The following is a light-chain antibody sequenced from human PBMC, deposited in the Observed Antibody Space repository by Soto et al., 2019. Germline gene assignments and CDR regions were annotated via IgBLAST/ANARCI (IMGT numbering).Light chain of an antibody. CDR1: SSNIGAGYD. CDR3: GAWDESLNGYV. CDR2: GNS. J-gene: IGLJ1*01. V-gene: IGLV1-40*01. Sequence: QSVLTQPPSVSGAPGQRVTISCTGSSSNIGAGYDVHWYQQLPGTAPKLLIYGNSNRPSGVPDRFSGSKSGTSASLAITGLQAEDEADYYCGAWDESLNGYVFGTGTQLTVL.